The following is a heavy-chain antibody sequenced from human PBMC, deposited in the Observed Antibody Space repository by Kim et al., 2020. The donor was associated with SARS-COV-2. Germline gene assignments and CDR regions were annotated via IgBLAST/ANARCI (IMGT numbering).Heavy chain of an antibody. CDR1: GYTFTGYY. J-gene: IGHJ4*02. CDR2: INPNSGGT. Sequence: ASVKVSCKASGYTFTGYYMHWVRQAPGQGLEWMGRINPNSGGTNYAQKFQGRVTMTRDTSISTAYMELSRLRSDDTAVYYCASAPIFGVVMFRPPDYWGQGTLVTVSS. CDR3: ASAPIFGVVMFRPPDY. V-gene: IGHV1-2*06. D-gene: IGHD3-3*01.